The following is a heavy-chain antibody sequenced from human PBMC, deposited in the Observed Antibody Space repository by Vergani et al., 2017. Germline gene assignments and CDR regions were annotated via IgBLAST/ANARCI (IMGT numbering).Heavy chain of an antibody. CDR1: GFTFSSYA. J-gene: IGHJ5*01. Sequence: QVHLVESGGGVVQPGRSLILSCAASGFTFSSYAMHWVRQAPGQGLQWMGWISPKTGDTDYLQRFQDRVTMTRDASTKTVYLKMTRLTSDDTAIYYCAHSWNFGRRDWFDSWGPGTLVTVSS. CDR3: AHSWNFGRRDWFDS. CDR2: ISPKTGDT. D-gene: IGHD1-26*01. V-gene: IGHV1-2*02.